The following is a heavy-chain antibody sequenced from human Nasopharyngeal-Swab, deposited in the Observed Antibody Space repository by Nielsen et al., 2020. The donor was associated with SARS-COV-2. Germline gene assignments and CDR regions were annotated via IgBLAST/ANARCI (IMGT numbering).Heavy chain of an antibody. CDR2: INHSGST. J-gene: IGHJ6*02. V-gene: IGHV4-34*01. Sequence: GSLRLSCAVYGGSFSGYYWSWIRQPPGKGLEWIGEINHSGSTNYNPSLKSRVTISVDTSKNQFSLKLSSVTAADTAVYYCARDAGSPLRYFDWPLMDVWGQGTTVTVSS. CDR1: GGSFSGYY. CDR3: ARDAGSPLRYFDWPLMDV. D-gene: IGHD3-9*01.